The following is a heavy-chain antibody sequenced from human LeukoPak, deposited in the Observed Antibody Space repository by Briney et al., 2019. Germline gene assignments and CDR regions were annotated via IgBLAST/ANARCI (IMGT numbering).Heavy chain of an antibody. CDR1: GNTLTDFS. D-gene: IGHD3-22*01. CDR3: ATLDSYYDNSGRPLLPD. CDR2: LNREDDEA. V-gene: IGHV1-24*01. Sequence: ASLKVSCKVSGNTLTDFSMHWVRQAPGKGFEWMGGLNREDDEAIYAPHFQCRVSVTEDTSTDTAYMELSNLRSEDTAVYYCATLDSYYDNSGRPLLPDWGQGTLVTVSS. J-gene: IGHJ4*02.